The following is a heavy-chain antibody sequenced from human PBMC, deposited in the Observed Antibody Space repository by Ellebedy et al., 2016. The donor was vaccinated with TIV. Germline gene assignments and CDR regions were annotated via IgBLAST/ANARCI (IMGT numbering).Heavy chain of an antibody. J-gene: IGHJ6*02. Sequence: SETLSLXCTVSGGSISSGGYSWSWIRHHPGKGLEWIGYIYDSGSTYYNPSLKSRVTISVDTSKNQFSLKLSSVTAADTAVYYCARGPGYYGSGSYGPYYYGMDVWGQGTTVTVSS. CDR3: ARGPGYYGSGSYGPYYYGMDV. V-gene: IGHV4-31*03. CDR1: GGSISSGGYS. D-gene: IGHD3-10*01. CDR2: IYDSGST.